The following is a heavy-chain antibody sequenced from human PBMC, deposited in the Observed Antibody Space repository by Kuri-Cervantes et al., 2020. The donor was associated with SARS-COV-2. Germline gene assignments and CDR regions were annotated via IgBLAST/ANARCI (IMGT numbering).Heavy chain of an antibody. D-gene: IGHD3-22*01. V-gene: IGHV2-5*01. J-gene: IGHJ4*02. CDR3: AHSGYYDSSGYYYPYYFDY. CDR2: IYWNDDK. Sequence: SGPTLVKPTQNLTLTFNFSGFALSTSGVGVVWIRQPPGKALEWLALIYWNDDKRYSPSLKSRLTITKDTSKNQVVLTMTNMDPVDTATYYCAHSGYYDSSGYYYPYYFDYWGQGTLVTVSS. CDR1: GFALSTSGVG.